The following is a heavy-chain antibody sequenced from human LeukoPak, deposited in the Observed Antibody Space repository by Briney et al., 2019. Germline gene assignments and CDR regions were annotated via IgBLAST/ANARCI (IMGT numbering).Heavy chain of an antibody. CDR3: ASPTLQSFYCSGGSRCRVGFDP. D-gene: IGHD2-15*01. V-gene: IGHV4-34*01. J-gene: IGHJ5*02. CDR1: GGSFSGYY. Sequence: SETLSLTCAVYGGSFSGYYWRWIRHPPGKGLEWIGEINHSGSTNYNPSLKSRVTISVDTSKNQFSLKLSSVTAAHTAVYYCASPTLQSFYCSGGSRCRVGFDPWGQGTLVTVSS. CDR2: INHSGST.